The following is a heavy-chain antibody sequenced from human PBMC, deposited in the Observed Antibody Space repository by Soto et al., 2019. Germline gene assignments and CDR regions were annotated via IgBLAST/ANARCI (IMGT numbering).Heavy chain of an antibody. CDR3: ARDWFRSDYEYGMDV. D-gene: IGHD3-10*01. CDR2: IKQDGSEK. Sequence: GSLRLSCAASGFTFSSYWMSWVRQAPGKGLEWVANIKQDGSEKYYVDSVKGRFTISRDNAKNSLYLQMNSLRAEDTAVYYCARDWFRSDYEYGMDVWGQGTRVTVS. V-gene: IGHV3-7*01. J-gene: IGHJ6*02. CDR1: GFTFSSYW.